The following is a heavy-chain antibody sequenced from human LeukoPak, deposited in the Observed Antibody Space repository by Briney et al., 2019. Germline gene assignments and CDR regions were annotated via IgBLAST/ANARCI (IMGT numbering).Heavy chain of an antibody. J-gene: IGHJ5*02. CDR3: TRGPFLNGNAYIWFDT. CDR2: VNCDNENT. Sequence: ASVKVSCKTSGYTFTSFDINWVRHTTGHGPEWMGWVNCDNENTRYARKFQGRVAITRDTSTRTAYLELNNLRSEDTAMYYCTRGPFLNGNAYIWFDTWGQRALVTVSS. V-gene: IGHV1-8*03. CDR1: GYTFTSFD. D-gene: IGHD1-20*01.